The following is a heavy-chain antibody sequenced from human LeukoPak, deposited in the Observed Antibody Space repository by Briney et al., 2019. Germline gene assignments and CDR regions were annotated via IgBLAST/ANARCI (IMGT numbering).Heavy chain of an antibody. V-gene: IGHV1-69*13. J-gene: IGHJ1*01. Sequence: AASVKVSCKASGGTFSSYAISWVRQAPGQGLEWMGGIIPIFGTANYAQKFQGRVTITADESTSTAYMELSSLRSEDTAVYYCATHYDSSGYSDSEYFQHWGQGTLVTVSS. CDR3: ATHYDSSGYSDSEYFQH. CDR2: IIPIFGTA. D-gene: IGHD3-22*01. CDR1: GGTFSSYA.